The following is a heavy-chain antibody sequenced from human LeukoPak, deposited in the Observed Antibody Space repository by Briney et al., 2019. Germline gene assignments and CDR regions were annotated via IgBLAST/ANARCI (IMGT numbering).Heavy chain of an antibody. J-gene: IGHJ4*02. CDR3: ARVNDYDGPGFFDY. CDR2: ISAYNGNT. Sequence: ASVKVSCKASGYTFTSHGISWVRQAPGQGLEWMGWISAYNGNTNYAQKLQGRVTMTTDTSTSTAYMELRSLRSDDTAVYYCARVNDYDGPGFFDYWGQGTLVTVSP. D-gene: IGHD4-17*01. V-gene: IGHV1-18*01. CDR1: GYTFTSHG.